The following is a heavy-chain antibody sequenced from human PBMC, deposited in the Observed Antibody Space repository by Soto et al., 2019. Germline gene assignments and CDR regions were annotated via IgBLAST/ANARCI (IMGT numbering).Heavy chain of an antibody. J-gene: IGHJ6*02. CDR1: GFTFSSYG. V-gene: IGHV3-30*18. Sequence: QVQLVESGGGVVQPGRSLRLSCAASGFTFSSYGMHWVRQAPGKGLEWVAVISYDGSNKYYADSVKGRFTISRDNSKNTLYLQMNSLRAEDTAVYYCAKEYSRGWDYYGMEVWGQGTTVTVSS. CDR2: ISYDGSNK. CDR3: AKEYSRGWDYYGMEV. D-gene: IGHD6-19*01.